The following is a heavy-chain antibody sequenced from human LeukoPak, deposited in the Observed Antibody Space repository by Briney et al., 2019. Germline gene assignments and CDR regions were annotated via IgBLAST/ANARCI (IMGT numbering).Heavy chain of an antibody. Sequence: GGSLRLSCAGSGFTFSSYAMSWVRHAPGKGLEWVSGISGSGGTYYADSVKGRFTISRDNPKKTLYLQMNSLSAEDAAIYYCAGDLAVAGNGHFWGQGTLVTVSS. J-gene: IGHJ4*02. CDR1: GFTFSSYA. V-gene: IGHV3-23*01. D-gene: IGHD6-19*01. CDR3: AGDLAVAGNGHF. CDR2: ISGSGGT.